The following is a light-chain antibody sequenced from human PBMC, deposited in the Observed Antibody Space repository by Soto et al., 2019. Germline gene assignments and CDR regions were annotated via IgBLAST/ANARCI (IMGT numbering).Light chain of an antibody. V-gene: IGKV3-15*01. CDR2: GAS. CDR3: QQYNNWPLT. J-gene: IGKJ4*01. Sequence: EIVLTQSPGTLSLSPGERATLSCRASQSVIGRQLAWYQHKPGQAPRLLIYGASTRATGIPARFSGSGSGTEFTLTISSLQSEDFAVYYCQQYNNWPLTFGGGTKVDIK. CDR1: QSVIGRQ.